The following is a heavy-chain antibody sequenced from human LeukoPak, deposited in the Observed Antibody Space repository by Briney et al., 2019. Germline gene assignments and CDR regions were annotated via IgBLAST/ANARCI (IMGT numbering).Heavy chain of an antibody. V-gene: IGHV3-23*01. Sequence: HSGGSLRLSCAASGFTFSSYAMSWVRQAPGKGLEWVSAISGSGGSTYYADSVKGRFTISRDNAKKSLYLQMNRLTAEDTAVYYCARGRNLRPANAFDMWGQGTMVTVSS. D-gene: IGHD3-3*01. CDR2: ISGSGGST. CDR3: ARGRNLRPANAFDM. J-gene: IGHJ3*02. CDR1: GFTFSSYA.